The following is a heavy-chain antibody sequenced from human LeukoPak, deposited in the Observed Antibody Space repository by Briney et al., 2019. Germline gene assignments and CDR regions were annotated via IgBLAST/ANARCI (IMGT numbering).Heavy chain of an antibody. CDR2: IYPDDSET. CDR3: VRRDSSGSFYFDF. J-gene: IGHJ4*02. V-gene: IGHV5-51*01. CDR1: GYNFTTYW. Sequence: GESLKISCQSSGYNFTTYWIAWVRQMPGKGLEWMGIIYPDDSETKYSPSFQGQVTISVDKTISTAYVQWSSLKASDTAMYYCVRRDSSGSFYFDFWGQGTLVTVSS. D-gene: IGHD3-22*01.